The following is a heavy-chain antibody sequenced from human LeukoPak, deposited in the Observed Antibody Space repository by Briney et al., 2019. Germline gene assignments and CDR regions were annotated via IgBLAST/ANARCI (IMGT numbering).Heavy chain of an antibody. Sequence: GGSLRLSCAASGFTFSLYTTNWVRQAPGRGLEWVSSISSRSTYIYYTDSVKGRFTISRDNSKNTLYLQMNSLRAEDTAVYYCARVNAVAGQHAFDIWGQGTMVTVSS. CDR1: GFTFSLYT. D-gene: IGHD6-19*01. CDR2: ISSRSTYI. V-gene: IGHV3-21*04. J-gene: IGHJ3*02. CDR3: ARVNAVAGQHAFDI.